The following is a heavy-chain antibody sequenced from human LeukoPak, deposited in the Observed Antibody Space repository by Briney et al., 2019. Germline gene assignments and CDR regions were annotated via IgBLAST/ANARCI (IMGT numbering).Heavy chain of an antibody. Sequence: SEALSLTCTVSGGSISSYYWSWIRQPPGKGLEWIGYVSYSGSTNYNPSLKSRVTISVDTSKNQFSLKLSSVTAPDTAVYYCVRHGTQKYVADYWGQGTLVTVSS. CDR3: VRHGTQKYVADY. J-gene: IGHJ4*02. CDR2: VSYSGST. CDR1: GGSISSYY. D-gene: IGHD1-1*01. V-gene: IGHV4-59*08.